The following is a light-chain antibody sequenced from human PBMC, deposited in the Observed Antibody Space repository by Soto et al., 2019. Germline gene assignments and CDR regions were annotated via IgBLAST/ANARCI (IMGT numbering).Light chain of an antibody. Sequence: EIVLTQSPSTLSLSPGERATLSCRASHSISTYLAWYQQKPVQATRLIFYDSSKLPTGIPARFSGSGSGTVFPLTIGILQPEDFAVYCRQQRSICFTFGQGTRLEIK. CDR3: QQRSICFT. CDR2: DSS. V-gene: IGKV3-11*01. J-gene: IGKJ5*01. CDR1: HSISTY.